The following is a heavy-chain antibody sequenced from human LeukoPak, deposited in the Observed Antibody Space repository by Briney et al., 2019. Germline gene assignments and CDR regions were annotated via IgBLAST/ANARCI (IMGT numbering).Heavy chain of an antibody. V-gene: IGHV4-39*01. J-gene: IGHJ4*02. CDR1: GGSISSTTYY. Sequence: PSETLSLTCTVPGGSISSTTYYWGWIRQPPGKGLEWIGSIYYSGSTYYNPSLKSRVTISVDTSKNQFSLELSSVTAADTAVYYCAVDATYQLPSYYFDYWGQGSLVTVSS. D-gene: IGHD2-2*01. CDR2: IYYSGST. CDR3: AVDATYQLPSYYFDY.